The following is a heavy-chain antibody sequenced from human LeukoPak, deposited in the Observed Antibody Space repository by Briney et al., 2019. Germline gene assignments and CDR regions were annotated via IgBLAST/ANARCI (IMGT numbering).Heavy chain of an antibody. D-gene: IGHD7-27*01. Sequence: GGSLRLSCVASRFTFSSYAMSWVRQAPGKGLEWVSTISDSGGRTYYADSVKGRFTISRDDSRNMLSLQMNSLRVEDTAVYYCARDLAWGAFDYWGQGILVAVSS. CDR2: ISDSGGRT. J-gene: IGHJ4*02. CDR1: RFTFSSYA. V-gene: IGHV3-23*01. CDR3: ARDLAWGAFDY.